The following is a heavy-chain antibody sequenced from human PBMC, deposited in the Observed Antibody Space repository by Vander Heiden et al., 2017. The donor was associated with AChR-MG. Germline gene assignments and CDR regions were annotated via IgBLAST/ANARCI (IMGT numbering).Heavy chain of an antibody. CDR1: GDSYSENA. CDR2: INHRGNI. Sequence: QVQVQQWGAGLVQPSETLSLTCVVSGDSYSENALTSVRQTPGKGLAWIWLINHRGNINYSPSLQSRATISSAASRNQVSLTLTSATAADTAVYFCVRDRRRALQCSYTGCSYYFYGMDIWGQGTSVTVSS. J-gene: IGHJ6*02. CDR3: VRDRRRALQCSYTGCSYYFYGMDI. D-gene: IGHD3-10*02. V-gene: IGHV4-34*02.